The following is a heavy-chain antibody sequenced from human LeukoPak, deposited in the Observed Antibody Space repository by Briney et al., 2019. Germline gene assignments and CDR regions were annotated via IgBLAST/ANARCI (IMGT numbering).Heavy chain of an antibody. CDR2: INPNSGGT. Sequence: ASVKVSCKASGYTFTGYYMHWVRQAPGQGLEWMGWINPNSGGTNYAQKFQGRVTMTRDTSISTAYMELSRLRSDDTAVYHCARGRNYYDSSGYYYPMYYFDYWGQGTLVTVSS. J-gene: IGHJ4*02. CDR3: ARGRNYYDSSGYYYPMYYFDY. V-gene: IGHV1-2*02. D-gene: IGHD3-22*01. CDR1: GYTFTGYY.